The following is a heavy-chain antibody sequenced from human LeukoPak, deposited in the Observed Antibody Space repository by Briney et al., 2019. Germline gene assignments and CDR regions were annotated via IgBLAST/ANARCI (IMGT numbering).Heavy chain of an antibody. D-gene: IGHD5-18*01. V-gene: IGHV3-9*01. Sequence: GRSLRLSCAASGFSFGDYAMYWVRQTPGKGPEWVSGISWNSDTIGYADSVKGRFTISRDNAKNSLYLQMNSLRAEDTALYYCAKGTGYSYGGSFDSWGQGTLITVSS. CDR3: AKGTGYSYGGSFDS. J-gene: IGHJ4*02. CDR2: ISWNSDTI. CDR1: GFSFGDYA.